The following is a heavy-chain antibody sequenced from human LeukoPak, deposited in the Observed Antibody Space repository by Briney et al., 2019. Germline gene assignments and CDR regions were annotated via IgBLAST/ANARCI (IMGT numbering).Heavy chain of an antibody. CDR3: ARDWRYCSGGSCYSGGYYYYGMDV. Sequence: ASVKVSCKASGGTFSSYAISWVRQAPGQGLEWMGRIIPILGIANYAQKFQGRVAITADKSTSTAYMELSSLRSKDTAVYYCARDWRYCSGGSCYSGGYYYYGMDVWGQGTTVTVSS. D-gene: IGHD2-15*01. J-gene: IGHJ6*02. V-gene: IGHV1-69*04. CDR1: GGTFSSYA. CDR2: IIPILGIA.